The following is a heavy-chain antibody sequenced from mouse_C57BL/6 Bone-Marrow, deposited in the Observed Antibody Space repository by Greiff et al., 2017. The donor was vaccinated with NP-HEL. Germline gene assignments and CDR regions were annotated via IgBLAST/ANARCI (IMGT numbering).Heavy chain of an antibody. Sequence: QVQLQQPGAELVKPGASVKLSCKASGYTFTSYWMQWVNQRPGQGLEWIGEIDPSDSYTNYNQKFKGKATLTVDTSSSTAYMQLSSLTSEDSAVYYCAREAITTVVAFYLYFDVWGTGTTVTVSS. J-gene: IGHJ1*03. CDR2: IDPSDSYT. V-gene: IGHV1-50*01. CDR1: GYTFTSYW. CDR3: AREAITTVVAFYLYFDV. D-gene: IGHD1-1*01.